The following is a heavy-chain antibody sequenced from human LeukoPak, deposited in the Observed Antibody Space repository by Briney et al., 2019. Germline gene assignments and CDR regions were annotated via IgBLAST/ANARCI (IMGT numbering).Heavy chain of an antibody. D-gene: IGHD2-15*01. CDR2: MSAYNGNT. CDR1: GYTFTSYS. J-gene: IGHJ4*02. V-gene: IGHV1-18*01. Sequence: ASVKVSCKASGYTFTSYSISWVRQAPGQGPEWMGWMSAYNGNTIYAQKVKGRVTMTTDTSTSTAYMELRSLKSDDTAVYYCARASYCSDGSCYSDYWGQGTLVTVSS. CDR3: ARASYCSDGSCYSDY.